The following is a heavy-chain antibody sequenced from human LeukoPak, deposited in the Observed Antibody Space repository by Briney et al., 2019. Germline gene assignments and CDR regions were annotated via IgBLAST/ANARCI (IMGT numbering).Heavy chain of an antibody. J-gene: IGHJ2*01. V-gene: IGHV1-69*04. D-gene: IGHD1-26*01. CDR2: IIPILGIA. CDR3: AREELDNWYFDL. Sequence: SVKVSCKASGGTFSSYAISWVRQAPGQGLEWMGRIIPILGIANYAQKFQGRVTITADKSTSTAYMELSSLRSEDTAVYYCAREELDNWYFDLWGRGAPVTVSS. CDR1: GGTFSSYA.